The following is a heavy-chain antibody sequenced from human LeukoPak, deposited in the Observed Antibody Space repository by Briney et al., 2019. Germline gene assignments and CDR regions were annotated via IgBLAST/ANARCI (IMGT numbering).Heavy chain of an antibody. CDR3: ARGRSRRGNWFDP. D-gene: IGHD5-12*01. CDR2: ISTYNGNT. J-gene: IGHJ5*02. V-gene: IGHV1-18*01. Sequence: ASVKVSCKASGYTFTTYGISWVRQAPGQGLEWMGWISTYNGNTNYAQKLQGRVTMTTDTSTSTAYMELSSLRSEDTAVYYCARGRSRRGNWFDPWGQGTLVTVSS. CDR1: GYTFTTYG.